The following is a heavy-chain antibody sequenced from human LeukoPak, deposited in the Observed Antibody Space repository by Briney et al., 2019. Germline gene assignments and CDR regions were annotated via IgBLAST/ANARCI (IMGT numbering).Heavy chain of an antibody. Sequence: QAGGSLRLSCEASGFTFRSFGMHWVRQAPGKGLEWVAFIRSDGDDKFYADSVKGRFTISRDNSKNTLSLQMTSLRTEDTAVYHCAKGDSGWSTPSVFDYWGQGTLVTVSS. V-gene: IGHV3-30*02. CDR3: AKGDSGWSTPSVFDY. CDR1: GFTFRSFG. CDR2: IRSDGDDK. D-gene: IGHD6-19*01. J-gene: IGHJ4*02.